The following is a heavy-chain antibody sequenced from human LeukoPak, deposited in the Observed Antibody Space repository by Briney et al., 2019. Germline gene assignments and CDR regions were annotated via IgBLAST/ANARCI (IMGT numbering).Heavy chain of an antibody. CDR2: IYHSGST. V-gene: IGHV4-4*02. Sequence: SGTLSLTCAVSGGSITGSNWWSWVRQPPGKGLEWIGEIYHSGSTNYNPSLKSRVTISVDKSKNQFSLKLSSVTAADTAVYYCARDPDDYSGYDYYFDYWGQGTLVTVSS. D-gene: IGHD5-12*01. J-gene: IGHJ4*02. CDR1: GGSITGSNW. CDR3: ARDPDDYSGYDYYFDY.